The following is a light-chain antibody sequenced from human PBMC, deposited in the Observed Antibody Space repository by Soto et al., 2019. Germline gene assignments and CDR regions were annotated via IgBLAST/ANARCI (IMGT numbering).Light chain of an antibody. J-gene: IGKJ1*01. Sequence: VMTQSPATLSVSPGDRATLSCRASQSVSSNLAWYQQKTGQAPRLLIYGESTRATGIPDRLSGSGSGTEFTLTISRLQSEDFAVYYCQQYNNWPWTCGQGTKVDIK. CDR2: GES. CDR1: QSVSSN. V-gene: IGKV3-15*01. CDR3: QQYNNWPWT.